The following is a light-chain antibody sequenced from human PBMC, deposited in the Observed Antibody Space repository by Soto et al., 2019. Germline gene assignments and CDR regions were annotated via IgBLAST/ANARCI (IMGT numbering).Light chain of an antibody. Sequence: QSALTQPASVSGSPGQSITISCTGTSSDVGGYNYVSWYQQHPGKAPKLMIYDVSNRPSGVSNRFSGSKSGNTASLTISGLLAEDEADYYCSSYTSSSIRVFGGGSKLTVL. CDR2: DVS. CDR3: SSYTSSSIRV. J-gene: IGLJ2*01. CDR1: SSDVGGYNY. V-gene: IGLV2-14*01.